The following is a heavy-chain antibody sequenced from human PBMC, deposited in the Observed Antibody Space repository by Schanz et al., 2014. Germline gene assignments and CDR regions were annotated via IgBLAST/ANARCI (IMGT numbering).Heavy chain of an antibody. CDR2: MNESHSTI. CDR1: GFSFSSYA. J-gene: IGHJ4*02. D-gene: IGHD6-25*01. V-gene: IGHV3-23*01. CDR3: AKVRYSSGWRGDYFDE. Sequence: EVQLLESGGGLVEPGGSLRLSCAASGFSFSSYAMGWVRQARGKGLEWVTAMNESHSTIYYADSVRGRFTSSRDNAENTLFLQMNSLRAEDTAVYYCAKVRYSSGWRGDYFDEWGQGTLVTVAS.